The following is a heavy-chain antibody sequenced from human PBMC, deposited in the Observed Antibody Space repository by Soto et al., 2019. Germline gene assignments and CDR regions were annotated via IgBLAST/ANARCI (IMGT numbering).Heavy chain of an antibody. D-gene: IGHD6-13*01. CDR3: ARGGIAAAGAFDY. V-gene: IGHV1-69*01. CDR1: GGTFSSYA. J-gene: IGHJ4*02. CDR2: IIPTFGTA. Sequence: QVQLVQSGAEVQKPGSSVKVSCKASGGTFSSYAISWVRQAPGQGLEWMGGIIPTFGTANYAKKFQGRVTITADESTSTAYMELSSLRSDDTAVYYCARGGIAAAGAFDYWGQGTLVTVSS.